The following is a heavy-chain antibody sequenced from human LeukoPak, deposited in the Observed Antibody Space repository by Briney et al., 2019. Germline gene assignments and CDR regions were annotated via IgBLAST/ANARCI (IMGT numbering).Heavy chain of an antibody. Sequence: PSETLSLTCTVSGGSISSSSHYWGWIRQPPGKGLEWIGSIYYTGNTYYNPSLKSRVTISVDTSKNQFSLKLTSVTAADTTVYYCARHFTYDSTGPRGYFNLWGRGTLVTVSS. CDR3: ARHFTYDSTGPRGYFNL. J-gene: IGHJ2*01. D-gene: IGHD3-22*01. CDR2: IYYTGNT. CDR1: GGSISSSSHY. V-gene: IGHV4-39*01.